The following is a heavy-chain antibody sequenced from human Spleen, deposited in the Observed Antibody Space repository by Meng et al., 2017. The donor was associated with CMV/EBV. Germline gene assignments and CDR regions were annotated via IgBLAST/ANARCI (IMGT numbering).Heavy chain of an antibody. CDR1: GYTFTAHY. CDR2: INPYTGDI. D-gene: IGHD1-26*01. CDR3: ARDKGGQSGTYYYYYYGLDV. Sequence: ASVKVSCKASGYTFTAHYFHWVRQAPGQGLEWMGWINPYTGDINYAQKFQGRVAMTRDTSMTTAYMRLSGLTSDDTAVYYCARDKGGQSGTYYYYYYGLDVWGQGTTVTVSS. V-gene: IGHV1-2*02. J-gene: IGHJ6*02.